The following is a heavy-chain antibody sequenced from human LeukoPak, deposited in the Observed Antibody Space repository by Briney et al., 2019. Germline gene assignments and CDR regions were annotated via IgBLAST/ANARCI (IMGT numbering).Heavy chain of an antibody. J-gene: IGHJ4*02. D-gene: IGHD3-3*01. V-gene: IGHV1-69*01. CDR2: IIPIFGTA. CDR3: ARAGAPTYYDFWSGYYFDY. CDR1: GGTLSSYA. Sequence: SVKVSCKASGGTLSSYAISWVRQAPGQGLEWMGGIIPIFGTANYAQKFQGRVTITADESTSTAYMELSSLRSEDTAVYYCARAGAPTYYDFWSGYYFDYWGQGTLVTVSS.